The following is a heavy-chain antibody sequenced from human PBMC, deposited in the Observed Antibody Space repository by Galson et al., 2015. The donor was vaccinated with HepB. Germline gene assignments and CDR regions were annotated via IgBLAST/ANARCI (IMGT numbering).Heavy chain of an antibody. CDR2: IVVGSGNT. CDR3: AAGAYSSGWTPGY. J-gene: IGHJ4*02. CDR1: GFTFTSSA. D-gene: IGHD6-19*01. Sequence: SVKVSCKASGFTFTSSAMQWVRQARGQRLEWIGWIVVGSGNTNYAQKFQERVTITRDMSTSTAYMELSSLRSEDTAVYYCAAGAYSSGWTPGYWGQGTLVTVSS. V-gene: IGHV1-58*02.